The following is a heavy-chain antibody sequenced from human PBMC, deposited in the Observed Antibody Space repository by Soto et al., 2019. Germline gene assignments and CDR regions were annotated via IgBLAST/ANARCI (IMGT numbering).Heavy chain of an antibody. J-gene: IGHJ4*02. CDR1: GVSISSSSYY. Sequence: QLQLQESGPGLVKPSETLSLTCTVSGVSISSSSYYWGWFRQPPGKGLEWIGTIYYGGSFYSNPSLKSRVTISLDTSKNQFSLTLTSVTAADTAVYYCARHGSYWGQGTLVTVSS. V-gene: IGHV4-39*01. CDR2: IYYGGSF. CDR3: ARHGSY.